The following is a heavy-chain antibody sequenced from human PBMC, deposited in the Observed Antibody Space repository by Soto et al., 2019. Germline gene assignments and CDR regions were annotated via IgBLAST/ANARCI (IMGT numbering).Heavy chain of an antibody. V-gene: IGHV3-23*01. CDR2: ISGSGGST. CDR3: AKYLMGQQLVFRAFDI. CDR1: GFTFSSYA. D-gene: IGHD6-13*01. Sequence: EVQLLESGGGLVQPGGSLRLSCAASGFTFSSYAMSWVRQAPGKGLEWVSAISGSGGSTYYAESVKGLFTISRDNSKNTLYLQMNSLRAEDTAVYYCAKYLMGQQLVFRAFDIWGQGTMVTVSS. J-gene: IGHJ3*02.